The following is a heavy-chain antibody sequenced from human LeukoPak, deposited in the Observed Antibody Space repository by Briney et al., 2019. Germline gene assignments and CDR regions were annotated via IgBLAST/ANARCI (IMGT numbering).Heavy chain of an antibody. V-gene: IGHV3-74*01. Sequence: GGSLRLSCAASGFTFDSAWMSWVRQAPGKGLVWVSRINSDGSSTSYADSVKGRFTISRDNAKNTLYLQMNSLRAEDTAVYYCARGSVRGVGTFDYWGQGTLVTVSS. CDR1: GFTFDSAW. J-gene: IGHJ4*02. CDR3: ARGSVRGVGTFDY. CDR2: INSDGSST. D-gene: IGHD3-10*01.